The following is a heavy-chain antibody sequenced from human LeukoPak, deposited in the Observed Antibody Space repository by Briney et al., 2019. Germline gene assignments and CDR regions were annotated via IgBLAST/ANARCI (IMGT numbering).Heavy chain of an antibody. CDR3: ARDRGYCSGGSCYRPGNFDY. D-gene: IGHD2-15*01. J-gene: IGHJ4*02. V-gene: IGHV3-9*01. CDR1: GFTFDDYA. CDR2: ISWNSGSI. Sequence: SLRLSCAASGFTFDDYAMHWVRQAPGKGLEWVSGISWNSGSIGYADSVKGRFTFSRDSAKNSLYLQMISLRAEDTAVYYCARDRGYCSGGSCYRPGNFDYWGQGTLVTVSS.